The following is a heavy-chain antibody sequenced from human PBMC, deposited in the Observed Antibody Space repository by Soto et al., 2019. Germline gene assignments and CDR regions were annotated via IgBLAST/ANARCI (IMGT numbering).Heavy chain of an antibody. CDR3: ARDFAYFDS. CDR1: GGSFTGGSYS. V-gene: IGHV4-61*01. D-gene: IGHD3-3*01. J-gene: IGHJ4*02. Sequence: PSETLSLTCTVSGGSFTGGSYSWSWIRQPTGKGLEWIGYVYHTGRTSYNPSLKSRVSISMDTSKNQFSLNLYSVTAADTAVYFCARDFAYFDSWGQGTLFTVSS. CDR2: VYHTGRT.